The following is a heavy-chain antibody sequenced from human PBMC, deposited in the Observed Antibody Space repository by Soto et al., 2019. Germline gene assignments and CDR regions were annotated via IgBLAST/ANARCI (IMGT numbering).Heavy chain of an antibody. CDR1: GASFTAYY. D-gene: IGHD3-10*01. Sequence: PSETLSLTCGVSGASFTAYYWNWIRQSPGKGLEWIGDIHHSGHTNYNPSLRSRVTMSVDTSKNQFSLKLTSVTAADTALYYCVRFDERVPGAGPWADYWGQRTLVTVSA. CDR2: IHHSGHT. V-gene: IGHV4-34*01. J-gene: IGHJ4*02. CDR3: VRFDERVPGAGPWADY.